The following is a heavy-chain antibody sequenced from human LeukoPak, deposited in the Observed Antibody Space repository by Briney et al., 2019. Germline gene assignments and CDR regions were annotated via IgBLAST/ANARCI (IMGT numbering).Heavy chain of an antibody. Sequence: GASVKVSCKASGYTFTSYYMHWVRQAPGQGLEWMGIINPSGGSTSYAQKFQGRVTITADESTSTGYMEVSSLRSEDTAVYYCAIFQGTYGDNDNDYWGQGTLVTVSS. CDR2: INPSGGST. CDR3: AIFQGTYGDNDNDY. J-gene: IGHJ4*02. V-gene: IGHV1-46*01. D-gene: IGHD4-17*01. CDR1: GYTFTSYY.